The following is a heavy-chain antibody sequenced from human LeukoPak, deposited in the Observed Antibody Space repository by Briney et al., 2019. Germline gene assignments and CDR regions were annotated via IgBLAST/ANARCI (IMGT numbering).Heavy chain of an antibody. J-gene: IGHJ4*02. CDR3: ARGSITMIVVVITPPDY. Sequence: PGGSLRLSCAASGFTFSSYSMNWVRQAPGKGLEWVSSISSSSSYIYYADSVKGRFTISRDNAKNSLYLQMNSLRAEGTAVYYCARGSITMIVVVITPPDYWGQGILVTVSS. V-gene: IGHV3-21*01. CDR1: GFTFSSYS. D-gene: IGHD3-22*01. CDR2: ISSSSSYI.